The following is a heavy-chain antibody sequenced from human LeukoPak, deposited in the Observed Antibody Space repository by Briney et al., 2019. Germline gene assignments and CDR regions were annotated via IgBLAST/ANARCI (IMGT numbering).Heavy chain of an antibody. Sequence: GESLKISCQGSEYSFATYWVAWLRQMPGKGLEWMGIIYPSDSDTRYSPSFQGQVTISADKSIKTAYLQWSSLKASDTAMYYCARPLQGIVGATGFDYWGQGTLVTVSS. V-gene: IGHV5-51*01. CDR1: EYSFATYW. J-gene: IGHJ4*02. D-gene: IGHD1-26*01. CDR2: IYPSDSDT. CDR3: ARPLQGIVGATGFDY.